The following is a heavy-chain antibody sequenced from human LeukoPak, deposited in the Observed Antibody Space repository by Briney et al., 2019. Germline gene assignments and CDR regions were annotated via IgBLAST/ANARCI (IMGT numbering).Heavy chain of an antibody. J-gene: IGHJ5*02. D-gene: IGHD6-19*01. CDR3: AGAMAGGAVADNWFDP. Sequence: SETLSLTCAVYGGSFSGYYWSWIRQPPGKGLEWIGEINHSGSTNYNPSLKSRVTISVDTSKNQFSLKLSSVTAADTAVYYCAGAMAGGAVADNWFDPWGQGTLVTVSS. V-gene: IGHV4-34*01. CDR1: GGSFSGYY. CDR2: INHSGST.